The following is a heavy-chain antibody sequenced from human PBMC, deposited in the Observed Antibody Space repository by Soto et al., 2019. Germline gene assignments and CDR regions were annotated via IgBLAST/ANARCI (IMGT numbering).Heavy chain of an antibody. CDR1: GFTFSSYA. D-gene: IGHD3-3*01. Sequence: EVQLLESGGGLVQPGGSLRLSCAASGFTFSSYAMSWVRQAPGKGLEWVSAISGSGGSTYYADSVKGRFTISRDNSKNTVYLQMNSLRAEDTAVYYCAKVQQSDFWSGYYPAYYMDVWGKGTTVTVSS. V-gene: IGHV3-23*01. J-gene: IGHJ6*03. CDR3: AKVQQSDFWSGYYPAYYMDV. CDR2: ISGSGGST.